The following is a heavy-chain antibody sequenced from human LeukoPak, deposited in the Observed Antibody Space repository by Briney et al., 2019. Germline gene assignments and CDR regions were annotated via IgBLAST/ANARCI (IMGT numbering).Heavy chain of an antibody. J-gene: IGHJ4*02. CDR1: GFTFSSYG. D-gene: IGHD6-6*01. V-gene: IGHV3-33*06. CDR3: AKSVTLYSSPLD. Sequence: PGRSLRLSCAASGFTFSSYGMHWVRQAPGKGLEWVAVIWYDGSNKYYADSVKGRFTISRDNSKNTLYLQMNSLRAEDTAVYYCAKSVTLYSSPLDWGQGTLVTVSS. CDR2: IWYDGSNK.